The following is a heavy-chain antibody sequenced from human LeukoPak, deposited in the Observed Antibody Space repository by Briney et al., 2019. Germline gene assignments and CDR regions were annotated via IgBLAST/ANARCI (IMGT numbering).Heavy chain of an antibody. D-gene: IGHD2/OR15-2a*01. Sequence: GGSLRLSCAGSGFTFSSAWMSWVRQAPGKGLEWLGRIKTDTDGGTTDYAAPVKGRFTISRDDSTNTLYLQMDRLETEDTASYYCTTLYGLHFDYWGQGARVTVSS. CDR1: GFTFSSAW. J-gene: IGHJ4*02. V-gene: IGHV3-15*01. CDR3: TTLYGLHFDY. CDR2: IKTDTDGGTT.